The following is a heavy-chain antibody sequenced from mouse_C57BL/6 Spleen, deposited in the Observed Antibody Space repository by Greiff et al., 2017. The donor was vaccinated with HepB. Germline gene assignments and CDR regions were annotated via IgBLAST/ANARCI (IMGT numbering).Heavy chain of an antibody. CDR3: AHYYGSTPYAMDY. J-gene: IGHJ4*01. D-gene: IGHD1-1*01. Sequence: VQLQQPGAELVKPGASVKLSCKASGYTFTSYWMHWVKQRPGQGLEWIGMIHPNSGSTNYNEKFKSKATLTVDKSSSTAYMQLSSLTSEDSAVYYCAHYYGSTPYAMDYWGQGTSVTVSS. CDR1: GYTFTSYW. CDR2: IHPNSGST. V-gene: IGHV1-64*01.